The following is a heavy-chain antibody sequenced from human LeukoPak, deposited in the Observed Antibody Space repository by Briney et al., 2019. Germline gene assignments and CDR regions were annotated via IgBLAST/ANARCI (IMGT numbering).Heavy chain of an antibody. CDR1: GFTFSSYW. CDR3: ARSPVGYYYYYMDV. CDR2: IKQDGSEK. V-gene: IGHV3-7*01. Sequence: GGSLRLSCAASGFTFSSYWMSWVRQAPGKGLEWVANIKQDGSEKYYVDSVKGRFTISRDNAKNSLYLQMNSLRAEDTAVYYCARSPVGYYYYYMDVWGKGTTVTVSS. D-gene: IGHD4-23*01. J-gene: IGHJ6*03.